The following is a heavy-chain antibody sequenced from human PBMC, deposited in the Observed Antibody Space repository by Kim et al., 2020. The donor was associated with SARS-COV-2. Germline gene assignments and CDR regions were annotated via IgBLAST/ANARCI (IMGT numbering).Heavy chain of an antibody. V-gene: IGHV4-31*03. Sequence: SETLSLTCTVSGGSISSGGYYWSWIRQHPGKGLEWIGYIYYSGSTYYNPSLKSRVTISVDTSKNQFSLKLNSVTAADTAVYYCARDQGGYSYGYGGAAFDIWGQGKMGTVSS. CDR3: ARDQGGYSYGYGGAAFDI. J-gene: IGHJ3*02. CDR1: GGSISSGGYY. D-gene: IGHD5-18*01. CDR2: IYYSGST.